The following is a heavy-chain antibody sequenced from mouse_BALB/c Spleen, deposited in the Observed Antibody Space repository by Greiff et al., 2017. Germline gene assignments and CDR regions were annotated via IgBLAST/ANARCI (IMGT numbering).Heavy chain of an antibody. V-gene: IGHV1S56*01. Sequence: VKLMESGPELVKPGASVRISCKASGYTFTSYYIHWVKQRPGQGLEWIGWIYPGNVNTKYNEKFKGKATLTADKSSSTAYMQLSSLTSEDSAVYFCARSRASVYAMDYWGQGTSVTVSS. CDR1: GYTFTSYY. J-gene: IGHJ4*01. CDR2: IYPGNVNT. D-gene: IGHD3-3*01. CDR3: ARSRASVYAMDY.